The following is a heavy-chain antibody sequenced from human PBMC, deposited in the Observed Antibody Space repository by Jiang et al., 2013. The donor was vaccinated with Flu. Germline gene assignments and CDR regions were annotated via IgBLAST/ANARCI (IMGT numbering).Heavy chain of an antibody. D-gene: IGHD6-13*01. CDR1: GDSVSSNSAA. Sequence: SQTLSLTCAISGDSVSSNSAAWNWIRQSPSRGLEWLGRTYYRSKWYNDYAVSVKSRITINPDTSKNQFSLQLNSVTPEDTAVYYCARAVSPVSWGSSWYAPPYRYGMDVWGQGTTVTVSS. J-gene: IGHJ6*02. CDR3: ARAVSPVSWGSSWYAPPYRYGMDV. CDR2: TYYRSKWYN. V-gene: IGHV6-1*01.